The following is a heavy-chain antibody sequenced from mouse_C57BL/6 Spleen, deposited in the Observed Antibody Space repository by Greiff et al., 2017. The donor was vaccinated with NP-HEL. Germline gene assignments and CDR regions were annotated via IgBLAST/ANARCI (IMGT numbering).Heavy chain of an antibody. CDR1: GYSITSGYY. D-gene: IGHD4-1*01. V-gene: IGHV3-6*01. Sequence: EVQLQQSGPGLVKPSQSLSLTCSVTGYSITSGYYWNWIRQFPGNKLEWMGYISYDGSNNYNPSLKNRISITRDTSKNQFCLKLNSVTTEDTATYYCALANWDVFDYWGQGTTLTVSS. CDR2: ISYDGSN. J-gene: IGHJ2*01. CDR3: ALANWDVFDY.